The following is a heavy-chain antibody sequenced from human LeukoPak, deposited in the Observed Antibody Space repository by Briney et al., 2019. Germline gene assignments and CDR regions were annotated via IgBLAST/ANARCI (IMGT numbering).Heavy chain of an antibody. J-gene: IGHJ4*02. Sequence: GGTLRLSCAASGFTFSSYGMSWVRQAPGKGLEWVSAISGSGGSTYYADSVKGRFTISRDNSKNTLYLQMNSLRAEDTAVYYCAKDLDSGSVVRGATPADYWGQGTLVTVSS. CDR1: GFTFSSYG. D-gene: IGHD3-10*01. V-gene: IGHV3-23*01. CDR3: AKDLDSGSVVRGATPADY. CDR2: ISGSGGST.